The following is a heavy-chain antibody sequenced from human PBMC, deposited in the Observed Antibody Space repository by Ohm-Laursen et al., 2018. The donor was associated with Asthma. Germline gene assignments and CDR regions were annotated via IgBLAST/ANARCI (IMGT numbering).Heavy chain of an antibody. CDR3: ARGTLTMIEY. D-gene: IGHD3-22*01. V-gene: IGHV3-30-3*01. Sequence: SLRLSCTASGSTFRSYAMHWVRQAPGKGLEWVAVGGSYYDGGLKYYADSVNGRFTVSRDDSKNTLYLQMNSLRPDDTAVYYCARGTLTMIEYWGQGTLVTVSS. CDR2: GGSYYDGGLK. J-gene: IGHJ4*02. CDR1: GSTFRSYA.